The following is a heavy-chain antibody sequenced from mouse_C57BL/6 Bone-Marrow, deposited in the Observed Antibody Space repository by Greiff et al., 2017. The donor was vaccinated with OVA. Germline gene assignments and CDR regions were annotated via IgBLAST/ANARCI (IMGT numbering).Heavy chain of an antibody. V-gene: IGHV1-39*01. Sequence: EVKLQQSGPELVKPGASVKISCTASGYSFTDYNMNWVKQSNGKSLEWIGVINPNYGTTSYNQKFKGKATLTVDQSSSTAYMQLNSLTSEDSAVYYCAFYYGSSYRYFDVWGTGTTVTVSS. CDR3: AFYYGSSYRYFDV. J-gene: IGHJ1*03. D-gene: IGHD1-1*01. CDR1: GYSFTDYN. CDR2: INPNYGTT.